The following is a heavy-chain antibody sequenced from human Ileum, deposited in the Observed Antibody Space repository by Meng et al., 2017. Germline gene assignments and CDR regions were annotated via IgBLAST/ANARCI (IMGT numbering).Heavy chain of an antibody. CDR3: ARGRHCSSTTCYLSDS. CDR1: GYSFTNYG. D-gene: IGHD2-2*01. J-gene: IGHJ4*02. CDR2: TSTYNSNR. Sequence: QVHLVQSGPEVGKAGASVKVSCQAYGYSFTNYGINWVRQAPGKGLEWMGWTSTYNSNRNYAQSLQGRVTMTTDTSTTTAYMELRSLTFDDTAVYYCARGRHCSSTTCYLSDSWGQGTLVTVSS. V-gene: IGHV1-18*01.